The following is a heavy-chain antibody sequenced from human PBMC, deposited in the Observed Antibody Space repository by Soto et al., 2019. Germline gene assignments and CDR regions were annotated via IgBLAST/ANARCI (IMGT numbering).Heavy chain of an antibody. Sequence: QVQLVESGGGVVQPGRSLRLSCAASGFTFSSYGMHWVRQAPGKGLEWVAVIWYDGSNKYYADSVKGRFTISRDNSKNTLYLQMNGLRAEDTAVYYCARDPVARYYVPAAFDIWGQGTMVGVSS. V-gene: IGHV3-33*01. D-gene: IGHD3-10*02. CDR1: GFTFSSYG. J-gene: IGHJ3*02. CDR2: IWYDGSNK. CDR3: ARDPVARYYVPAAFDI.